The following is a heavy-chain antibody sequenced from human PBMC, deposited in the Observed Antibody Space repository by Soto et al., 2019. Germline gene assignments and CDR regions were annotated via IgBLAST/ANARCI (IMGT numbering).Heavy chain of an antibody. J-gene: IGHJ4*02. CDR3: AKVGGNTYYFDY. CDR1: GGSISSGDYY. CDR2: IYYSGST. Sequence: PSETLSLTCTVSGGSISSGDYYWSWIRQPPGKGLEWIGYIYYSGSTYYNPSLKSRVTISVDTSKNQFSLKLSSVTAADTAVYYCAKVGGNTYYFDYWGQGTLVTV. V-gene: IGHV4-30-4*01. D-gene: IGHD4-4*01.